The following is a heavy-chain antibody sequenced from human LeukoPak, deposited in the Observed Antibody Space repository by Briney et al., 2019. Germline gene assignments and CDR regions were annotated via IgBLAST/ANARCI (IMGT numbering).Heavy chain of an antibody. D-gene: IGHD6-13*01. CDR2: ISYDESNK. J-gene: IGHJ4*02. CDR1: GFTFSTYG. V-gene: IGHV3-30*18. Sequence: GGSLRLSCAASGFTFSTYGMHWVRQAPGKGLEWVAVISYDESNKYYAESVKGRFTISRDNSKNTLYLQMDSLRVEDTAVYYCAKDQEMQQQVVPVGTSDYWGQGTLVTVSS. CDR3: AKDQEMQQQVVPVGTSDY.